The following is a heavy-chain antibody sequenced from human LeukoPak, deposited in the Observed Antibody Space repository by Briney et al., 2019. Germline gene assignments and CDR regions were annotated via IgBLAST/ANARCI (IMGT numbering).Heavy chain of an antibody. CDR3: AKDLVGYCSGGSCYSTDY. Sequence: PGGSLRRSCAVSGFTFSSYAMSWVRQAPGKGLEWVSAISGSGGSTFYAVSVKGRFTISRDNSKNTLYLEMNSLRAEDTAVYYCAKDLVGYCSGGSCYSTDYWGQGTQVTVSS. CDR1: GFTFSSYA. CDR2: ISGSGGST. J-gene: IGHJ4*02. D-gene: IGHD2-15*01. V-gene: IGHV3-23*01.